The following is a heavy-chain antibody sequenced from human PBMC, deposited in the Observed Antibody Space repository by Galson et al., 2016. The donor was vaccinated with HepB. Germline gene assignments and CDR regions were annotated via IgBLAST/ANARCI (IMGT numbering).Heavy chain of an antibody. Sequence: TLSLTCTVSGGSISSGGYYWSWLRQHPGKGLEWIRNIYYSGSTYYNPSLKSRVTTSVDTSKNQFSLKLSSVTAADTAVFFCARDRSSGSGSFGYWGQGTLVTVSS. J-gene: IGHJ4*02. CDR1: GGSISSGGYY. CDR3: ARDRSSGSGSFGY. D-gene: IGHD3-10*01. V-gene: IGHV4-31*03. CDR2: IYYSGST.